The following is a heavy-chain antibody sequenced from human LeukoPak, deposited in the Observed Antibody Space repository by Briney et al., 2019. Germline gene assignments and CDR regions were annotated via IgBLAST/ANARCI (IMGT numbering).Heavy chain of an antibody. CDR3: ARDYYYDSSGYDAFDI. Sequence: SQTLSLTCTVSVGSISSGSYYWSWIRQPAGKGLEWIGRIYTSGSTNYNPSLKSRVTISVDTSKNQFSLKLSSVTAADTAVYYCARDYYYDSSGYDAFDIWGQGTMVTVSS. V-gene: IGHV4-61*02. CDR1: VGSISSGSYY. CDR2: IYTSGST. J-gene: IGHJ3*02. D-gene: IGHD3-22*01.